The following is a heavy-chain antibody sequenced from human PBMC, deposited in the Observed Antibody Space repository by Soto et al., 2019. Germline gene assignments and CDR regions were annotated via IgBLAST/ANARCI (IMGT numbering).Heavy chain of an antibody. V-gene: IGHV4-4*02. CDR3: ARDSGGGADY. Sequence: QVQLQGSGPGLVKTSGTLSLTCVVSGGSISSSNWWSWVRQPPGKGLEWIGEIYHTGSTTYNPSLNSRVTISVDKSKNQFSLELSSVTAADTAVYYCARDSGGGADYWGQGTLVTVSS. D-gene: IGHD2-21*01. CDR1: GGSISSSNW. J-gene: IGHJ4*02. CDR2: IYHTGST.